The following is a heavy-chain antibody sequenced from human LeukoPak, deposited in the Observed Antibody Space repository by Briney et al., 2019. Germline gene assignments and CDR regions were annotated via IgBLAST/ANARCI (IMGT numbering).Heavy chain of an antibody. J-gene: IGHJ4*02. V-gene: IGHV4-30-4*08. CDR1: GGSFSSGDYY. Sequence: SETLSLTCTVSGGSFSSGDYYWSWIRQPPGKGLEWIGCIYYSGSTYYNPSLKSRVTISVDTSKNQFSLKLSSVTAADTAVYDCARLIDYFDYWGQGTLVTVSS. CDR3: ARLIDYFDY. CDR2: IYYSGST.